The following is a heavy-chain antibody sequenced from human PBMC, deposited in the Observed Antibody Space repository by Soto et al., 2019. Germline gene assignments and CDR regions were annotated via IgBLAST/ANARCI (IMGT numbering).Heavy chain of an antibody. J-gene: IGHJ4*02. CDR2: IFHSGST. V-gene: IGHV4-4*02. Sequence: SETLSLTCAVSGDSICNNKWWTWVRQPPGKGLQWIGEIFHSGSTYYNPSLKSRLTISVDTSKNQLSLELNSVTAADTAVYYCARVSFGEVILDSWGQGTLVTVSS. CDR3: ARVSFGEVILDS. CDR1: GDSICNNKW. D-gene: IGHD3-3*01.